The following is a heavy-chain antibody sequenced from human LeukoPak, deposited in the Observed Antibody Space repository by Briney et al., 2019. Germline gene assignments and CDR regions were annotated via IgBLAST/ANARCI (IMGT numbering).Heavy chain of an antibody. Sequence: PGGTVSLSCAGSGFTFNNLALQWLPQAPGKGREGGAFIRYNGSNKYYADSVKGRFTISRDNSKNTLYLQMNSLRAEDTAVYYCAKAKPTIFGVVIRPPYYFDYWGQGTLVTVSS. V-gene: IGHV3-30*02. CDR3: AKAKPTIFGVVIRPPYYFDY. J-gene: IGHJ4*02. CDR1: GFTFNNLA. CDR2: IRYNGSNK. D-gene: IGHD3-3*01.